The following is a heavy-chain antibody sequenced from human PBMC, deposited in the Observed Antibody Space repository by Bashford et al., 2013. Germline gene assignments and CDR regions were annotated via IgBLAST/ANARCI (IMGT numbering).Heavy chain of an antibody. J-gene: IGHJ4*02. V-gene: IGHV1-18*01. CDR2: XSTNLLST. D-gene: IGHD3-16*02. CDR1: GYDRLPTIW. CDR3: ARVTYSYGPIYFFDY. Sequence: SGYDRLPTIWNTPRVRQAPRTMGVEWMGWXSTNLLSTNYAQKFQGRVTMTRDTSTSTAYMELGSLRSDDTAVYYCARVTYSYGPIYFFDYWGLGTLVTVSS.